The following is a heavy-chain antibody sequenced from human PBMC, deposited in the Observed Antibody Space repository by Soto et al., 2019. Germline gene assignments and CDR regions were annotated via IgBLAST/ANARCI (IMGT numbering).Heavy chain of an antibody. CDR3: AKGRYCSGGSCYSVDY. Sequence: EVQLLESGGGLVQPGGSLRISCAASGFTFSRYAMSWVRQAPGKGLEWVSAISGSGGSTYYADSLKGRFTISRDNSKNTLYLQMNSLRDEDTAVYYCAKGRYCSGGSCYSVDYWGQGTLVTVSS. CDR2: ISGSGGST. CDR1: GFTFSRYA. D-gene: IGHD2-15*01. V-gene: IGHV3-23*01. J-gene: IGHJ4*02.